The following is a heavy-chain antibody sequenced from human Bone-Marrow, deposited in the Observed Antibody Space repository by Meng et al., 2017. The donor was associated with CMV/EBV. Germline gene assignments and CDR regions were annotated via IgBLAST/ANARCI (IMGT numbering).Heavy chain of an antibody. CDR2: IKQDGSEK. D-gene: IGHD4-23*01. CDR3: ARDGVVTPLDY. V-gene: IGHV3-7*01. J-gene: IGHJ4*02. CDR1: GFTFSSYW. Sequence: GEFLKICCAASGFTFSSYWMSWVRQAPGKGLEWVTNIKQDGSEKYYVDSVKGRFTISRDNAKNSLYLQMNSLRAEDTAVYYCARDGVVTPLDYWGQGTLVTVSS.